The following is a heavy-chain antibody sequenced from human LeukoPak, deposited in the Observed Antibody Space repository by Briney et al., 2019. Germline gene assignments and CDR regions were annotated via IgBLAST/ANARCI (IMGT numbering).Heavy chain of an antibody. Sequence: GSSVKVSCKASGGTFSSYAISWVRQAPGRGLEWMGGIIPIFGTANYAQKFQGRVTITTDESTSTAYMELSSLRSEDTAVYYCARDYDSRFRYFDINYYYYMDVWGKGTTVTVSS. CDR2: IIPIFGTA. CDR3: ARDYDSRFRYFDINYYYYMDV. J-gene: IGHJ6*03. D-gene: IGHD3-9*01. CDR1: GGTFSSYA. V-gene: IGHV1-69*05.